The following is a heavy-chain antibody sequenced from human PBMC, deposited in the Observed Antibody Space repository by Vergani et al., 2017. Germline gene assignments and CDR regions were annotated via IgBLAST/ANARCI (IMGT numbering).Heavy chain of an antibody. J-gene: IGHJ6*03. CDR1: GGSISSYY. Sequence: QVQLQESGPGLVKPSETLSLTCTVSGGSISSYYWSWIRQPPGKGLEWIGYIYYSGSTYYNPSLKSRVTISVDTSKNQFSLKLSSVTAADTAVYYCARDSVMRSFYMDVWGKGTTVTVSS. D-gene: IGHD3-16*01. CDR2: IYYSGST. V-gene: IGHV4-59*12. CDR3: ARDSVMRSFYMDV.